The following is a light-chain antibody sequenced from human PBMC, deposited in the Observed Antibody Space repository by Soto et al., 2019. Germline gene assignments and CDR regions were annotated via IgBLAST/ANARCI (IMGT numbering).Light chain of an antibody. V-gene: IGKV3-11*01. CDR3: QQRSSWPPIT. J-gene: IGKJ5*01. Sequence: EIVLTQSPAILSLSPGDRATLSCRASQSIGNFLAWYQQKPGQPPRLLIFGASNRAAGVPARSSGSGSGTDFTLTIRSLEPEDFAVYFCQQRSSWPPITFGQGTRLEIK. CDR2: GAS. CDR1: QSIGNF.